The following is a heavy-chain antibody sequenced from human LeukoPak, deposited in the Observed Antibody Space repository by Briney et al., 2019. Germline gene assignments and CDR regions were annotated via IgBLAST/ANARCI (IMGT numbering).Heavy chain of an antibody. J-gene: IGHJ3*02. Sequence: GESLRLSCAASGFTFSSYAMSWFRQAPGKGLEWFQAISGSGGITYYADSVKGRFTISRDNSKNTLYLQMNGLRAEDTAVYYCAKEFAPRNSGYIYGDAFDIWGQGTMVTVSS. V-gene: IGHV3-23*01. D-gene: IGHD3-22*01. CDR3: AKEFAPRNSGYIYGDAFDI. CDR2: ISGSGGIT. CDR1: GFTFSSYA.